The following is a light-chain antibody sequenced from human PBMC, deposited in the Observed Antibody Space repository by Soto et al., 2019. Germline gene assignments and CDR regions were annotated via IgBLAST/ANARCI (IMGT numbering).Light chain of an antibody. CDR2: ENN. CDR3: QSYDSSFVV. V-gene: IGLV6-57*04. Sequence: NFMLTQPHSVSESPGKTVTISCTRSSGSIANNYMQWYQQRPGSAPTTVIFENNQGPSGVPDRFSGSTDGSSNSASLTISGLQTEDEADYYCQSYDSSFVVFGGGTKLTVL. J-gene: IGLJ2*01. CDR1: SGSIANNY.